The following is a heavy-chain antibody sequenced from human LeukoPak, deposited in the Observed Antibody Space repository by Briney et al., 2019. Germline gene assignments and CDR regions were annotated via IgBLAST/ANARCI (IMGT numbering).Heavy chain of an antibody. CDR1: GFTFSSYG. CDR2: IWYDGSNK. D-gene: IGHD2-21*02. Sequence: PGGSLRLSCAASGFTFSSYGMHWDRQAPGKGLEWVAVIWYDGSNKYYADSVKGRFTISRDNSKNTLYLQMNSLRAEDTAVYYCARVPQMGSGDDAFDIWGQGTMVTVSS. CDR3: ARVPQMGSGDDAFDI. J-gene: IGHJ3*02. V-gene: IGHV3-33*01.